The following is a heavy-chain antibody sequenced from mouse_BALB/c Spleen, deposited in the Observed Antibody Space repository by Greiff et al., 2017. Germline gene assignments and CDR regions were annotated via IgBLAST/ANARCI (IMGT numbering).Heavy chain of an antibody. CDR1: GYTFTDYN. V-gene: IGHV1S29*02. Sequence: VQLQQSGPELVKPGASVKISCKASGYTFTDYNMHWVKQSHGKSLEWIGYIYPYNGGTGYNQKFKSKATLTVDNSSSTAYMELRSLTSEDSAVYYCALYYYGSSLDYWGQGTTLTVSS. D-gene: IGHD1-1*01. CDR3: ALYYYGSSLDY. J-gene: IGHJ2*01. CDR2: IYPYNGGT.